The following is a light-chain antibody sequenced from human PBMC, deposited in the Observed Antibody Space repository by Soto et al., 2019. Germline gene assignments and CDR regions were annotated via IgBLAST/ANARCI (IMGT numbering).Light chain of an antibody. CDR3: QQYYSYPRT. CDR2: AAS. V-gene: IGKV1-8*01. CDR1: QGISSY. Sequence: SLSASTGDRVTITCRASQGISSYLAWYQQKPGKAPKLLIYAASTLQSGVPSRFSGSGSGTDFTLTISCLQSEDFATYYCQQYYSYPRTFGQGTKVDIK. J-gene: IGKJ1*01.